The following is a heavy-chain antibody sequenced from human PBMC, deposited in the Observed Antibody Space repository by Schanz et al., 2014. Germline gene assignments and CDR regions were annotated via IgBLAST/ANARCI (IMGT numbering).Heavy chain of an antibody. J-gene: IGHJ4*02. D-gene: IGHD3-10*01. CDR2: IKSDGSST. CDR3: ARGGFGEVSYFDY. Sequence: EVQLVESGGGLVQPGKSLRLSCAASGFTFSSYWMHWVRQVPGKGLVWVSRIKSDGSSTSYADSVKGRFTISRDNSKNTLYLQMNSLRPEDTAVYYCARGGFGEVSYFDYWGQGTLVTVSS. V-gene: IGHV3-74*02. CDR1: GFTFSSYW.